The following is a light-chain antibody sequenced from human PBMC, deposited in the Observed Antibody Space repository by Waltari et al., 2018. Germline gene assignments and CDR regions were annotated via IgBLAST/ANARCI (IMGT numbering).Light chain of an antibody. J-gene: IGKJ1*01. CDR3: QQHGTLPAT. CDR2: RAS. Sequence: EIVLTQSPGTASLSPGARVTLSCRASQSVGSSSLAWYQQKPGQAPRLVIYRASRRATGIPDRFSGSGSETDFSLTISRLEPEDFAVYYCQQHGTLPATFGQGTKVEIK. V-gene: IGKV3-20*01. CDR1: QSVGSSS.